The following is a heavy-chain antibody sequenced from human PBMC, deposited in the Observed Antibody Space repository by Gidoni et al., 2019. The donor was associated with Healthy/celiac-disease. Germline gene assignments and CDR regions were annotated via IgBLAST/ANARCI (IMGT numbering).Heavy chain of an antibody. V-gene: IGHV3-30-3*01. Sequence: QVQLVESGGGVVQPGRSLRLSCAASEFTFSSYAMHWVRQAPGKGLEWVAVISYDGSNKYYADSVKGRFTISRDNSKNTLYLQMNSLRAEDTAVYYRARDAGATLTLDYWGQGTLVTVSS. CDR3: ARDAGATLTLDY. CDR2: ISYDGSNK. D-gene: IGHD1-26*01. CDR1: EFTFSSYA. J-gene: IGHJ4*02.